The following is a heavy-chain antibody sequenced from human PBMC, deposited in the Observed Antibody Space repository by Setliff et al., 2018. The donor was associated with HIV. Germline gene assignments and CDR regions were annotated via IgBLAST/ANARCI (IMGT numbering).Heavy chain of an antibody. CDR2: IKEDGSET. J-gene: IGHJ4*02. CDR3: GRDRIESAIGH. Sequence: GVLRLSCAASGFTFSSYAMSWVRQAPGKGLEWVANIKEDGSETSYADSVKGRFTISRDNAKNSLYLQMNGLRAEDTAVYYCGRDRIESAIGHWGQGTLVTVSS. D-gene: IGHD2-21*01. V-gene: IGHV3-7*01. CDR1: GFTFSSYA.